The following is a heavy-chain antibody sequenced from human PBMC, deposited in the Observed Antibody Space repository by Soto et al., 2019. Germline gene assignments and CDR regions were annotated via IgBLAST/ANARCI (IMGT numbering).Heavy chain of an antibody. D-gene: IGHD2-21*02. CDR1: GFTFSSYG. CDR3: ANLGIRGGDRYYYYGMDV. J-gene: IGHJ6*02. V-gene: IGHV3-30*18. Sequence: GGSLRLSCAASGFTFSSYGMHWVRQAPGKGLEWVAVISYDGSNKYYADSVKGRFTISRDNSKNTLYLQMNSLRAEDTAVYYCANLGIRGGDRYYYYGMDVWGQGTTVTVSS. CDR2: ISYDGSNK.